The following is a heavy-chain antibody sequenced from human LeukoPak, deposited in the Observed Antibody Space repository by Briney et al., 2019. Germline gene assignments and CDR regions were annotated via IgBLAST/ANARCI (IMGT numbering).Heavy chain of an antibody. CDR2: IIPIFGTA. J-gene: IGHJ6*02. CDR1: GYTFTSYG. D-gene: IGHD6-13*01. Sequence: SVKVSCKASGYTFTSYGISWVRQAPGQGLEWMGGIIPIFGTANYAQKFQGRVTITADESTSTAYMELSSLRSEDTAVYYCARGVAARYYYYYGMDVWGQGTTVTVSS. CDR3: ARGVAARYYYYYGMDV. V-gene: IGHV1-69*13.